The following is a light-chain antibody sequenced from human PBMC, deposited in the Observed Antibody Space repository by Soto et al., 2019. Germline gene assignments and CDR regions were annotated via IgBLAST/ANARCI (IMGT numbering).Light chain of an antibody. CDR2: GAS. CDR3: QQCNNWPPLT. Sequence: EIVLTQSPGTLSLSPGERATLSCRASQGVSGSYLAWYQQKPGQAPRLLIYGASSRATGIPNRFSGSESGTDFTLTISSLQSEDFAVYYCQQCNNWPPLTFGGGTKVEIK. CDR1: QGVSGSY. V-gene: IGKV3-20*01. J-gene: IGKJ4*01.